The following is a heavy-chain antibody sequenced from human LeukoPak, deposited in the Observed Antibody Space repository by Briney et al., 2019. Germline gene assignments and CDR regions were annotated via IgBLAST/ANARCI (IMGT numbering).Heavy chain of an antibody. CDR2: MDRNSGTT. CDR3: ARYAVVAAMNWFDP. V-gene: IGHV1-8*01. D-gene: IGHD2-15*01. CDR1: VYTFTIYD. Sequence: GASVNVSCKSSVYTFTIYDINGVRQATGQGLEGVGWMDRNSGTTGYPQKFQGRVTMTRDTSISTAYMELSSLRSEDTAVYYCARYAVVAAMNWFDPWGQGTLVIVSS. J-gene: IGHJ5*02.